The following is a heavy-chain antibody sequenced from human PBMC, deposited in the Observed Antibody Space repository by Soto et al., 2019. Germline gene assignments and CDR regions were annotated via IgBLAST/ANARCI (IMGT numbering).Heavy chain of an antibody. J-gene: IGHJ6*03. CDR2: IYYSGST. CDR1: GGSISSYY. D-gene: IGHD3-10*01. V-gene: IGHV4-59*01. CDR3: ARGLWFGELSDFPYGYMDV. Sequence: QVQLQESGPGLVKPSETLSLTCTVSGGSISSYYWSWIRQPPGKGLEWIGYIYYSGSTNYNPSLKGRVTISVDTSKNQFSLKLSSVTAADTAVYYCARGLWFGELSDFPYGYMDVWGKGTTVTVSS.